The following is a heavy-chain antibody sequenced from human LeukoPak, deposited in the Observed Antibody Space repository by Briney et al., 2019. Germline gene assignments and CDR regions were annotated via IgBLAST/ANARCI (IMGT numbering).Heavy chain of an antibody. CDR1: GGSISSSSYY. V-gene: IGHV4-39*01. D-gene: IGHD6-13*01. Sequence: PSGTLSLTCTVSGGSISSSSYYWGWIRQPPGKGLEWIGSIYYSGSTYYNPSLKSRVTISVDTSKNQFSLKLSSVTAADTAVYYCARALSSSWYPPHWFDPWGQGTLVTVSS. CDR2: IYYSGST. CDR3: ARALSSSWYPPHWFDP. J-gene: IGHJ5*02.